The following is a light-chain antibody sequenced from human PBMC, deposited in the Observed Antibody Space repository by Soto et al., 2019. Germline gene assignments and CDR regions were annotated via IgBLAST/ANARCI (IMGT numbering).Light chain of an antibody. Sequence: DIQLTQSPSFLSASVGDRVTITCRASQGISSYLAWYQQKPGKAPKLLIYAASTLQSGVPSRFSGSGSGTKFTLTISSLQLEDFAIYTCQQLNSTPFLFGPGNKVDI. CDR2: AAS. CDR3: QQLNSTPFL. V-gene: IGKV1-9*01. CDR1: QGISSY. J-gene: IGKJ3*01.